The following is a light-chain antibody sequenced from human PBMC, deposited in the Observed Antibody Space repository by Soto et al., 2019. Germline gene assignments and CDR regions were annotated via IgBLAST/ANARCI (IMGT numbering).Light chain of an antibody. CDR1: RSDVGGYNY. CDR2: DVS. J-gene: IGLJ3*02. CDR3: SSYTSSSTRV. V-gene: IGLV2-14*01. Sequence: QSVLTQPASVSGSPGQSITISCTGTRSDVGGYNYVSWYQQHPGKAPKLMIYDVSNRPSGVSNRFSGSKSGNTASLTISGLQAADEAAYYCSSYTSSSTRVFGGGTKLNVL.